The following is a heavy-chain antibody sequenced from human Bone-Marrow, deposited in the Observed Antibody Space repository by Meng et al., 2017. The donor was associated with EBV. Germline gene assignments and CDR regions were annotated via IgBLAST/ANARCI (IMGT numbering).Heavy chain of an antibody. CDR2: IDPNSGGA. V-gene: IGHV1-2*06. D-gene: IGHD4-11*01. Sequence: QVQLVQSGAEVKKPGATVKVSCKASGYTVTGHYMHWVRQAPGQGLEWMGRIDPNSGGADYAQKFQGGVTMTRDTSISTFYMELSRLTSDDTAVYFCARASDYGNDLDYWGQGTLVTVSS. CDR1: GYTVTGHY. CDR3: ARASDYGNDLDY. J-gene: IGHJ4*02.